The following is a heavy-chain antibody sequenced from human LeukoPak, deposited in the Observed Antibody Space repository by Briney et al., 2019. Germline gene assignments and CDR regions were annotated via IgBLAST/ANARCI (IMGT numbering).Heavy chain of an antibody. V-gene: IGHV6-1*01. CDR3: ARDEAVAGTIAYYYYYMDV. CDR1: GDSVSSNSAA. D-gene: IGHD6-19*01. CDR2: TYYRSKWYN. Sequence: SQTLSLTCAISGDSVSSNSAAWNWIRQSPSRGLEWLGRTYYRSKWYNDYAVSVKSRITINPDTSKNQFSLQLNSVTPEDTAVYYCARDEAVAGTIAYYYYYMDVWGKGTTVTVSS. J-gene: IGHJ6*03.